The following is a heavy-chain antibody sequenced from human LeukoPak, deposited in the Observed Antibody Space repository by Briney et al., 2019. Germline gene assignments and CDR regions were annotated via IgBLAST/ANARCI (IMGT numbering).Heavy chain of an antibody. CDR1: GGSVSGYY. J-gene: IGHJ5*02. CDR3: AKDMQSPGYFGWFDP. D-gene: IGHD3-9*01. CDR2: IYFTGSA. V-gene: IGHV4-59*02. Sequence: SETLSLTCTVSGGSVSGYYWSWIRQSPGKGLEFIGYIYFTGSANYNPSLKSRVTMSVDTSKNQFSLKLRSVTAADTAVYYCAKDMQSPGYFGWFDPWGQGTQVTVSS.